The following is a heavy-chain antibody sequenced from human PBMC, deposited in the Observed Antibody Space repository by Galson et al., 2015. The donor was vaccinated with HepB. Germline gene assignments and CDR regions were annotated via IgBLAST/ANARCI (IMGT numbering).Heavy chain of an antibody. CDR3: ARSPLRFLNWLPYYDYYYMDV. Sequence: SGYTFTDYVVNWVRQAPGQGLEWMGWMNTNTGKPTYAPGFAGRFVFSLDTSVTTAYLQISSLETDDTAVYYCARSPLRFLNWLPYYDYYYMDVWGEGTTVTVSS. J-gene: IGHJ6*03. CDR1: GYTFTDYV. D-gene: IGHD3-3*01. CDR2: MNTNTGKP. V-gene: IGHV7-4-1*02.